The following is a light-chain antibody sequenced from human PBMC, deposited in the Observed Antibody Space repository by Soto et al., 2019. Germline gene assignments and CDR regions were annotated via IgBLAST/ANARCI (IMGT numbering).Light chain of an antibody. V-gene: IGKV1-39*01. CDR3: QQSYNSPQT. CDR1: QTIMTY. CDR2: AAS. Sequence: DIQITPSPTSLSASVGDEVTITCRASQTIMTYLNWYQLKPGKPPRLLIYAASSLQSGVPSRFSGSGSGTDFTLTISSLQPEDFATYSCQQSYNSPQTFGRGTKVDIK. J-gene: IGKJ1*01.